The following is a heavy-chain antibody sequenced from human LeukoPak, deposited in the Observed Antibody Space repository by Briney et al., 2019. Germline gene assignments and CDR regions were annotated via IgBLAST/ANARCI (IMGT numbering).Heavy chain of an antibody. CDR2: IKHDGSEK. J-gene: IGHJ4*02. CDR3: ARVKGGIGAAGNYFDY. D-gene: IGHD6-13*01. Sequence: GGSLRLSCAASGFTFSSYWMSWVRQAPGKGLEWVANIKHDGSEKYYVDSVKGRFTISRDNAKNSLYLQMNSLRAEDTAVYYCARVKGGIGAAGNYFDYWGQGTLVTVSS. V-gene: IGHV3-7*01. CDR1: GFTFSSYW.